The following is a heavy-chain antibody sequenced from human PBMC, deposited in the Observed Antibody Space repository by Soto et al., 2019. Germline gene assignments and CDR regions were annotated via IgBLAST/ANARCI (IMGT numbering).Heavy chain of an antibody. J-gene: IGHJ6*02. Sequence: SVKVSCKASGGTFSSYAISWVRQAPGQGLEWMGGIIPIFGTANYAQKFQGRVTITADESTSTAYMELSSLRSEDTAVYYCAREDCSGGSCYSDYYYSMDVWGQGTTVTVSS. CDR3: AREDCSGGSCYSDYYYSMDV. V-gene: IGHV1-69*13. CDR1: GGTFSSYA. D-gene: IGHD2-15*01. CDR2: IIPIFGTA.